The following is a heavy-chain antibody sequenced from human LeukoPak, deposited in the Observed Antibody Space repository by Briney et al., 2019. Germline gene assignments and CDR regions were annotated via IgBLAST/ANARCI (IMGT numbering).Heavy chain of an antibody. CDR2: ISAYNGNT. CDR1: GYTFTSYG. Sequence: ASVKVSCTASGYTFTSYGISWVRQAPGQGLEWMGWISAYNGNTNYVQELQGRVTMTTDTSTNTACMVLRSLRSDDTAVYYCARRVGTTYFDDWGQGTLVTVSS. J-gene: IGHJ4*02. D-gene: IGHD1-26*01. CDR3: ARRVGTTYFDD. V-gene: IGHV1-18*01.